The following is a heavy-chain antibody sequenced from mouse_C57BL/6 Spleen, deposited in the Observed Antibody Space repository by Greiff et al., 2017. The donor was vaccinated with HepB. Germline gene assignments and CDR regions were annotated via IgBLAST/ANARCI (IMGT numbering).Heavy chain of an antibody. V-gene: IGHV5-6*01. J-gene: IGHJ1*03. Sequence: EVQVVESGGDLVKPGGSLKLSCAASGFTFSSYGMSWVRQTPDKRLEWVATISSGGSYTYYPDSVKGRFTISRDNAKNTLYLQMSSLKSEDTAMYYCARHFPYGNYRYFDVWGTGTTVTVSS. CDR1: GFTFSSYG. CDR3: ARHFPYGNYRYFDV. CDR2: ISSGGSYT. D-gene: IGHD2-10*02.